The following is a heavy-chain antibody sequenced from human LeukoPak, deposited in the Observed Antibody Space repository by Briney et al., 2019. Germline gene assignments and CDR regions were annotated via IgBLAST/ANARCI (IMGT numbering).Heavy chain of an antibody. CDR1: GYTFTGYY. CDR2: INPNSGGT. CDR3: ARDYYYDSSGYLRAYYYSYYMDV. V-gene: IGHV1-2*02. Sequence: ASVKVSCKASGYTFTGYYMHWVRQAPGQGLEWMGWINPNSGGTNYAQKFQGRVTMTRDTSISTAYMELSRLRSDDTAVYYCARDYYYDSSGYLRAYYYSYYMDVWGKGTTVTVSS. J-gene: IGHJ6*03. D-gene: IGHD3-22*01.